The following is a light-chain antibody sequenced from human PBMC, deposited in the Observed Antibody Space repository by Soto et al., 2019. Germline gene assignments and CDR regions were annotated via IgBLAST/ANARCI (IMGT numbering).Light chain of an antibody. J-gene: IGKJ2*01. CDR3: QQYGSSPPS. CDR2: GAI. Sequence: EIVLTQSPGTLSLSPVERVTLSCRASESVSSGYVGWYQQKPGQAPRLVIFGAIGRATGIPDRFRGSGSGTDFTLTISSLEPEDFAVYYCQQYGSSPPSFGQGTKLEIK. V-gene: IGKV3-20*01. CDR1: ESVSSGY.